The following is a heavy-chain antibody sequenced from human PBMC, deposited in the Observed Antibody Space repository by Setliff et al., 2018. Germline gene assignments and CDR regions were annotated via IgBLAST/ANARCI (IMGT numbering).Heavy chain of an antibody. CDR3: ARALRGYCSGGSCYNWFDP. V-gene: IGHV3-30*04. CDR1: GFTFSSYA. J-gene: IGHJ5*02. D-gene: IGHD2-15*01. Sequence: GGSLRLSCAASGFTFSSYAMYWVRQAPGKGLEWVSVISYGVSNKYYADSVKGRFTISRDNSTNTLYLQMNSLRAEETAVYYCARALRGYCSGGSCYNWFDPWGQGTLVTVSS. CDR2: ISYGVSNK.